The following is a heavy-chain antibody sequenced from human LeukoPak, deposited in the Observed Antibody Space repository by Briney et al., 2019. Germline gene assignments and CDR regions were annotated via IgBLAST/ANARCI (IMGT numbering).Heavy chain of an antibody. CDR2: LYTSGST. D-gene: IGHD3-22*01. J-gene: IGHJ4*02. Sequence: SGTLSLTCTVSGGSMSSYYWNWIRQPAGKGLEWIGRLYTSGSTNYNASLKSRVTMSIDTSKNQFSLKLTSVTAADTAMYYCARHVGSGFHYWGQGTLVTVSS. CDR3: ARHVGSGFHY. CDR1: GGSMSSYY. V-gene: IGHV4-4*07.